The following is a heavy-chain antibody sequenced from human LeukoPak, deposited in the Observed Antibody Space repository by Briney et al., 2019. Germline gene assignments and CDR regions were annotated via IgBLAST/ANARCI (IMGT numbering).Heavy chain of an antibody. V-gene: IGHV1-69*05. J-gene: IGHJ3*02. CDR3: ARASYDSSGRSDGAFDI. CDR1: GGTFSSYA. Sequence: SVKVSCKASGGTFSSYAISWVRQAPGQGLEWMGRIIPIFGTANYAQKFQGRVTITTDEFTSTAYMELSSLRSKDTAVYYCARASYDSSGRSDGAFDIWGQGTMVTVSS. CDR2: IIPIFGTA. D-gene: IGHD3-22*01.